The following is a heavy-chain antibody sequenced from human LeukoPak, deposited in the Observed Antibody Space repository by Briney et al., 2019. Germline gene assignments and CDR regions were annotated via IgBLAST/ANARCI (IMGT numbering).Heavy chain of an antibody. D-gene: IGHD3-3*01. CDR2: ISGSGGST. J-gene: IGHJ4*02. CDR1: GFTFSSYA. V-gene: IGHV3-23*01. CDR3: GKDLANVLFGVVTPSPFDY. Sequence: GGSLRLSCAASGFTFSSYAMSWVRQAPGRGLEWVSAISGSGGSTYYADSVKGRFTISRDNSRNTLYLQMNSLRAEDTAVYYCGKDLANVLFGVVTPSPFDYWGQGTLVTVSS.